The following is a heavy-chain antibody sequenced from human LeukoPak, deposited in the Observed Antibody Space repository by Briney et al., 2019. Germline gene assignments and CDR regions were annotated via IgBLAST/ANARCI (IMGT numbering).Heavy chain of an antibody. CDR3: TTDGVGAILFDY. CDR1: GFTVSSNF. CDR2: IKSKTDGGTT. Sequence: GGSLRLSCAASGFTVSSNFMAWVRQAPGKGLEWVGRIKSKTDGGTTDYAAPVKGRFTISRDDSKNTLYLQMNSLKTEDTAVYYCTTDGVGAILFDYWGQGTLVTVSS. D-gene: IGHD1-26*01. V-gene: IGHV3-15*01. J-gene: IGHJ4*02.